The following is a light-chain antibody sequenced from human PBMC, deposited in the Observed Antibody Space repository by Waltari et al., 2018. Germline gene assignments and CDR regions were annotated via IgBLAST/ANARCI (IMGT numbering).Light chain of an antibody. CDR2: GAS. CDR1: QGVSRS. Sequence: SPGERAPLSCRASQGVSRSLAWYQQKPGQAPKLLIYGASTRATGIPDRFTGSGSGTDFSLTISSLQPEDFAIYFCQHYVRLPATFGQGTKVEIK. V-gene: IGKV3D-15*01. J-gene: IGKJ1*01. CDR3: QHYVRLPAT.